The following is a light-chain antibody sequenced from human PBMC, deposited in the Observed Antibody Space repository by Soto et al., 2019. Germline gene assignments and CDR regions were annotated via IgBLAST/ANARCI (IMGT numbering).Light chain of an antibody. J-gene: IGLJ1*01. Sequence: QSALTQPASVSGPPGQSITISCTGTSSDVGAYNYVSWYQHHPGKAPRLVIYDVTNRPSGISDRFSGSKSGTSATLGITGFQTGDEADYYCGSWDSSLSAYVFGTGTKQTVL. V-gene: IGLV2-14*01. CDR2: DVT. CDR3: GSWDSSLSAYV. CDR1: SSDVGAYNY.